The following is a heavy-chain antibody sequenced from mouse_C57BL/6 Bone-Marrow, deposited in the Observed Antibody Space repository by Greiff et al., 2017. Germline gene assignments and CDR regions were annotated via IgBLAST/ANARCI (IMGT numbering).Heavy chain of an antibody. V-gene: IGHV1-69*01. CDR3: ARNYGSSDYYAMDY. Sequence: QVQLQPGAELVMPGASVKLSCKASGYTFTSYWMHWVKQRPGQGLEWIGEIDPSDSYTNYNQKFKGKSTLTVDKSSSTAYMQLSSLTSEDSAVYYCARNYGSSDYYAMDYWGQGTSVTVSS. J-gene: IGHJ4*01. CDR2: IDPSDSYT. D-gene: IGHD1-1*01. CDR1: GYTFTSYW.